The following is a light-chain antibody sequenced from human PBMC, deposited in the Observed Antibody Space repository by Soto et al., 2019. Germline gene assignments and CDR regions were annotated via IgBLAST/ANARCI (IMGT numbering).Light chain of an antibody. Sequence: VLSMSTGTLTFSQGERATLSCRPSHSVSSNSLAWYQHRPGQAPRVLMYGASNRATGVPDRFSGSFSGSGTVLTRSVGRLEPEDVVVYYCHHYTSAPWTFEQGTKVDIK. CDR1: HSVSSNS. CDR3: HHYTSAPWT. J-gene: IGKJ1*01. CDR2: GAS. V-gene: IGKV3-20*01.